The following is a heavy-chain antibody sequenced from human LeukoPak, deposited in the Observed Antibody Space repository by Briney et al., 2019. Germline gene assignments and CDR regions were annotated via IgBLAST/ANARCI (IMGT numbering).Heavy chain of an antibody. CDR1: GGSISSYY. CDR2: INHSGST. J-gene: IGHJ4*02. V-gene: IGHV4-34*01. D-gene: IGHD6-19*01. Sequence: ASETLSLTGTGSGGSISSYYWSWIRQPPGKGLEWMGEINHSGSTNYNPSLKSRVTISVDTSKNQFSLKLSSVTAADTAVYYCARAKQGLVVLDYWGQGTLVTVSS. CDR3: ARAKQGLVVLDY.